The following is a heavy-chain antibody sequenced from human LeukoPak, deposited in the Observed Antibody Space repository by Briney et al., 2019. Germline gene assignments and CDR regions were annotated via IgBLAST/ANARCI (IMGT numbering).Heavy chain of an antibody. J-gene: IGHJ4*02. D-gene: IGHD3-22*01. V-gene: IGHV4-59*12. CDR2: IYYSGNT. CDR3: ARVRSYYDRPYYFDY. CDR1: GGSISSYY. Sequence: SETLSLTCTVSGGSISSYYWSWIRQPPGKGLEWIGSIYYSGNTYYNPSLKSRVTLSVDTSKNQFSLKLSSVTAADTAVYYCARVRSYYDRPYYFDYWGQGTLVTVSS.